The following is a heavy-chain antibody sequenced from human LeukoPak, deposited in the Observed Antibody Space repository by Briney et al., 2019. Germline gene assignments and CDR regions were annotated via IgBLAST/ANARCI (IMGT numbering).Heavy chain of an antibody. J-gene: IGHJ4*02. CDR1: GGSISSYY. D-gene: IGHD5-18*01. V-gene: IGHV4-59*08. CDR3: ARRRGYSYDY. CDR2: IYYSGST. Sequence: PSETLSLTCTVSGGSISSYYWSWIRQPPGKGLEWIGYIYYSGSTNYNPSLKSRVTISVDTSKNQFSLKLSSVTAADTAAYYCARRRGYSYDYWGQGTLVTVSS.